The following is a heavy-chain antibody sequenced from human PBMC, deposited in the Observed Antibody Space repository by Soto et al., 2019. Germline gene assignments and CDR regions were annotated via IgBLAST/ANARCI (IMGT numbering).Heavy chain of an antibody. V-gene: IGHV3-7*05. D-gene: IGHD5-18*01. CDR1: GFSFSDYW. CDR2: VKQDGREK. J-gene: IGHJ4*02. CDR3: AAGRWMVRY. Sequence: EVQLVESGGGLVQPGGSLRVSCATSGFSFSDYWMSWVRQSPGKGMEWVANVKQDGREKNYVDSVKGRFSISRDNARKSVYLQMNSLRGEDTAVYHCAAGRWMVRYWGQGTLVTVSS.